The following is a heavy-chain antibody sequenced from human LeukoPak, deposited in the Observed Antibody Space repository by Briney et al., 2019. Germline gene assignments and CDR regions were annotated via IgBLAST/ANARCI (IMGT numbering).Heavy chain of an antibody. CDR1: GFTFENAW. CDR2: VKSKTDGGTT. J-gene: IGHJ6*03. V-gene: IGHV3-15*01. CDR3: TTDPRHAYYMDV. Sequence: GSLRLSCAASGFTFENAWISWVRQAPGKGLEWVGRVKSKTDGGTTHYAAPVKGRFTISRDDSKNTVYFQMNSLQIDDTAVYYCTTDPRHAYYMDVWGKGTTVTVSS.